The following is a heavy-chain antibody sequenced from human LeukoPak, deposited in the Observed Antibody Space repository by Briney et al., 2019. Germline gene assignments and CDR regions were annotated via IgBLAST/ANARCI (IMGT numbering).Heavy chain of an antibody. J-gene: IGHJ3*02. CDR3: ARDWWRYYDSSGYPPHAFDI. V-gene: IGHV4-34*01. CDR2: INHSGST. Sequence: SKTLSLTCAVYGGSFSGYYWSWIRQPPGKGLEWIGEINHSGSTNYNPSLKSRVTISVDTSKNQFSLKLSSVTAADTAVYYCARDWWRYYDSSGYPPHAFDIWGQGTMATVSS. CDR1: GGSFSGYY. D-gene: IGHD3-22*01.